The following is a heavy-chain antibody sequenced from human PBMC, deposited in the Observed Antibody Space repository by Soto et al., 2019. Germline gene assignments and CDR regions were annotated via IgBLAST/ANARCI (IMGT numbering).Heavy chain of an antibody. CDR2: IYPGDSDT. D-gene: IGHD6-6*01. V-gene: IGHV5-51*01. Sequence: GESLKISCKGSGYSFTSYWIGWVRQMPGKGLEWMGIIYPGDSDTRYSPSFQGQVTISADKSISTAYLQWSSLKASDTAMYYCARHPSMAAPVGDFDYWGQGTLVTVSS. CDR3: ARHPSMAAPVGDFDY. CDR1: GYSFTSYW. J-gene: IGHJ4*02.